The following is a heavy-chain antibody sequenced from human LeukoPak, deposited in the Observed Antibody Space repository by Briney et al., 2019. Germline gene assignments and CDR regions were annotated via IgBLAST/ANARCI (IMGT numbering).Heavy chain of an antibody. J-gene: IGHJ4*02. CDR1: GYTFTGYY. Sequence: ASVKVSCKASGYTFTGYYMHWVRQAPGQGLEWMGWINPNSGGTNYAQKFQGRVTMTRDTSISTAYMELSSLRSEDTAVYYCARVSGYDSEFDYWGQGTLVTVSS. V-gene: IGHV1-2*02. D-gene: IGHD5-12*01. CDR3: ARVSGYDSEFDY. CDR2: INPNSGGT.